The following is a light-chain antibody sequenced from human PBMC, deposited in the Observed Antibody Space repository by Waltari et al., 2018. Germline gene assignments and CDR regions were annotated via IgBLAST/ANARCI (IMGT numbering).Light chain of an antibody. J-gene: IGKJ1*01. V-gene: IGKV1-17*03. CDR2: GAF. CDR1: QDITNY. CDR3: QQYNSYRT. Sequence: DIQMTQSPSAMSASVGDRVTITCRASQDITNYLAWFQQKPGKVPKRLIYGAFSLQSGVPSRFSGSGSGTEFTLTISSLQPEDFATYYCQQYNSYRTFGQGTKVEIK.